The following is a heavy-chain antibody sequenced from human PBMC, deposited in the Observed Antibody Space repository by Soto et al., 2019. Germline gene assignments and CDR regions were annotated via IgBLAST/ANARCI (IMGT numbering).Heavy chain of an antibody. D-gene: IGHD5-12*01. Sequence: TLSLTCTVSGGSISSYYWSWIRQPPGKGLEWIGYIYYSGSTNYNPSLKSRVTISQDTSKNQFSLKLSSVTAADTAVYYCARHYGDGYDYVDYWGQGTLVTVSS. CDR3: ARHYGDGYDYVDY. V-gene: IGHV4-59*08. J-gene: IGHJ4*02. CDR2: IYYSGST. CDR1: GGSISSYY.